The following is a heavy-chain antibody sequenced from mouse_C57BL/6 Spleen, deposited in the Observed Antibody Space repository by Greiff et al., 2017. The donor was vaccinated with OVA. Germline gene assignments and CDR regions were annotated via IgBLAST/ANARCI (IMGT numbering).Heavy chain of an antibody. V-gene: IGHV2-9-1*01. CDR1: GFSFTSYA. J-gene: IGHJ1*03. D-gene: IGHD4-1*01. CDR3: ARKRSGSYWYLDV. Sequence: VKLMESGPGLVAPSQSLSITCTVSGFSFTSYAISWVRQPPGKGLEWLGVIWTGGGTNYNSALKSRLSISKDNSNRQVFLTMNKLQTDVTARYYCARKRSGSYWYLDVWGTGTTVTVSS. CDR2: IWTGGGT.